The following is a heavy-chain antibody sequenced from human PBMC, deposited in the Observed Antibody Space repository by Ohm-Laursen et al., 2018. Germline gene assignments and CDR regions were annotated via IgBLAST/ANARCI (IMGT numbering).Heavy chain of an antibody. Sequence: SLRLSCAASGFTLKDHYTDWVRQAPGKGLEWVGRTRNKANSYTTEYAASVKGKFTISRDDSKNSMYLQMNSLKTEDTAVYYCAKSGSTRDFDYWGQGTLVTVSS. D-gene: IGHD2-2*01. V-gene: IGHV3-72*01. CDR2: TRNKANSYTT. J-gene: IGHJ4*02. CDR1: GFTLKDHY. CDR3: AKSGSTRDFDY.